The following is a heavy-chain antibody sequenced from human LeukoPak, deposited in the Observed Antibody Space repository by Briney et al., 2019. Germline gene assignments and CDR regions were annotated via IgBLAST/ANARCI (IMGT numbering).Heavy chain of an antibody. CDR2: IRYDGSNK. D-gene: IGHD2-2*01. CDR1: GFTFSSYG. Sequence: GGSLRLSCAASGFTFSSYGMHWVRQAPGKGLEWVAFIRYDGSNKYYADSVKGRFTISRDNSKNTLYLQMNSLRAEDTAVYYCAKAVVVVPAALPEYFQHWGQGTLVTVSS. V-gene: IGHV3-30*02. CDR3: AKAVVVVPAALPEYFQH. J-gene: IGHJ1*01.